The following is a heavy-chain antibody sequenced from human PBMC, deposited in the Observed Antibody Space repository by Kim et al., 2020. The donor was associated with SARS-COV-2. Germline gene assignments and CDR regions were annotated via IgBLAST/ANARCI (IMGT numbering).Heavy chain of an antibody. J-gene: IGHJ3*02. CDR3: TTQLRGDAFDI. V-gene: IGHV3-15*01. CDR1: GFTFSNAW. Sequence: GGSLRLSCAASGFTFSNAWMSWVRQAPGKGLEWVGRIKSKTNGGTTDYAAHVKGRFTISRDDSKNTLYLQMNSLKTEDTAVYYCTTQLRGDAFDIWGQGTMVSVTS. CDR2: IKSKTNGGTT. D-gene: IGHD4-17*01.